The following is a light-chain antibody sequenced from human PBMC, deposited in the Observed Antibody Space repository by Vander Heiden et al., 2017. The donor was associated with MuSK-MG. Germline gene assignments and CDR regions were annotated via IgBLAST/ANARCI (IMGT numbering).Light chain of an antibody. CDR2: EGS. Sequence: QAALTQPAAESGSPGEAITISCTGTSTDVGSYNILPWDQHHPGKAPKLMIYEGSKRPSGVSNRFSGSKSGNTASLTISGLQAEDEADYSCCSYAGSFYVFGIGTKVTVL. J-gene: IGLJ1*01. V-gene: IGLV2-23*01. CDR1: STDVGSYNI. CDR3: CSYAGSFYV.